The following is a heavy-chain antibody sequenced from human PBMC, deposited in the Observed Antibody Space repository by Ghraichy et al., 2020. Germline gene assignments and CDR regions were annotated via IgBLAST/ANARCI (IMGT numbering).Heavy chain of an antibody. D-gene: IGHD4-17*01. Sequence: SETLSLTCTVSGGSISSYYWSWVRQPAGKGLEWIGLIYPSGSTNYNPSLKSRVTMSVDTSKNQFSLNLRSVTAADTAVYYCAREGGDYGDDGGSFDPWGQGTLVTVSS. V-gene: IGHV4-4*07. CDR2: IYPSGST. CDR3: AREGGDYGDDGGSFDP. CDR1: GGSISSYY. J-gene: IGHJ5*02.